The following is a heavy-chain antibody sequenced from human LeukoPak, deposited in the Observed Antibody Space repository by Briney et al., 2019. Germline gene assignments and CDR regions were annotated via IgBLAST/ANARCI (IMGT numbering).Heavy chain of an antibody. D-gene: IGHD6-19*01. V-gene: IGHV4-59*08. J-gene: IGHJ4*02. CDR2: IYGSGST. CDR1: GDSLSSHY. CDR3: ARNVGWYSHDS. Sequence: SETLSLTCTVSGDSLSSHYWSWIRQPPGKGLEWIGYIYGSGSTHYDPSLRSRVTISEDTSKNQFSLKLPSVTAADTAVYYCARNVGWYSHDSWGQGTLVTVSS.